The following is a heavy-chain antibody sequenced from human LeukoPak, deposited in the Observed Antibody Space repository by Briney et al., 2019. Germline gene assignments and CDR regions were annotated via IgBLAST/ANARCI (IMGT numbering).Heavy chain of an antibody. D-gene: IGHD3-22*01. Sequence: GGSLRLSCAASGFTFSSYAMSWVRQAPGKGLEWVSAISGSGGSTHYADSVKGRFTISRDNAKNSLYLQMNSLRPDDTALYYCANGDDSSGFYYSWTYWGQGTLVTVSS. CDR3: ANGDDSSGFYYSWTY. J-gene: IGHJ4*02. V-gene: IGHV3-23*01. CDR2: ISGSGGST. CDR1: GFTFSSYA.